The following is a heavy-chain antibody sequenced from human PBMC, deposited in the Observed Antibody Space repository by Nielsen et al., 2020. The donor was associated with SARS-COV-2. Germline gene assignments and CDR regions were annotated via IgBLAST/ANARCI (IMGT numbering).Heavy chain of an antibody. CDR3: AREGEAGDYFDY. D-gene: IGHD3-16*01. Sequence: ASVKVSCKVSGYTLTELSMHWVRQAPGKGLEWMGGFDPEDGETIYAQKFQGRVTMTEDTSTDTAYTELSRLRSDDTAVYYCAREGEAGDYFDYWGQGTLVTVSS. CDR1: GYTLTELS. CDR2: FDPEDGET. V-gene: IGHV1-24*01. J-gene: IGHJ4*02.